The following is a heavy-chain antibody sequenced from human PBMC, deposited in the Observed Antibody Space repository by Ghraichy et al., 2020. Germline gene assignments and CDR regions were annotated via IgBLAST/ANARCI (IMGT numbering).Heavy chain of an antibody. CDR3: ARCKNDFWSGYYTTCGWFDP. CDR1: GGSISSYY. V-gene: IGHV4-4*09. D-gene: IGHD3-3*01. Sequence: SQTLSLTCTVSGGSISSYYWSWIRQPPGKGLEWIGYIYTSGSTNYNPSLKSRVTISVDTSKNQFSLKLSSVTAADTAVYYCARCKNDFWSGYYTTCGWFDPWGQGTLVTVSS. J-gene: IGHJ5*02. CDR2: IYTSGST.